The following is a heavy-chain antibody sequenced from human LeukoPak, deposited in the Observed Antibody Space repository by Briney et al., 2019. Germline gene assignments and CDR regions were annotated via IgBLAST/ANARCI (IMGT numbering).Heavy chain of an antibody. J-gene: IGHJ5*02. CDR1: GDSISSYY. V-gene: IGHV4-59*12. CDR3: ARVGGSYYSNWFDP. Sequence: SETLSLTCTVSGDSISSYYCSWIRQPPGKGLEWIGYIYYSGSTSYNPSLKSRVTISLDTSNNQFSLKLSSVTAADTAVYYCARVGGSYYSNWFDPWGQGTLVTVSS. CDR2: IYYSGST. D-gene: IGHD1-26*01.